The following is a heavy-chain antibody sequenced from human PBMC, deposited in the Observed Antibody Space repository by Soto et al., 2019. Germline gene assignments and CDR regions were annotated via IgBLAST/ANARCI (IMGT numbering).Heavy chain of an antibody. CDR2: IYHSGST. V-gene: IGHV4-4*02. D-gene: IGHD3-22*01. J-gene: IGHJ4*02. CDR3: ARRVNYYDSSGYLYYFDY. CDR1: GGSISNSNW. Sequence: SETLSLTCAVSGGSISNSNWWSWVRQPPGKGLEWIGEIYHSGSTNYNPSLKSRVTISVDKSKNQFFLKLSSVTAADTAVYYCARRVNYYDSSGYLYYFDYWGQGTLVTVSS.